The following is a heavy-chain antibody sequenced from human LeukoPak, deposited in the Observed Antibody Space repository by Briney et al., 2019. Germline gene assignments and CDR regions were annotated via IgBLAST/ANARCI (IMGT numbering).Heavy chain of an antibody. V-gene: IGHV4-61*02. CDR3: ARGDYYDSSGYEYIFDY. CDR1: GGSISSGSYY. D-gene: IGHD3-22*01. CDR2: IYTSGST. Sequence: SETLSLTCTASGGSISSGSYYWSWIRQPAGKGLEWIGRIYTSGSTNYNPSLKSRVTISVDTSKNQFSLKLSSVTAADTAVYYCARGDYYDSSGYEYIFDYWGQGTLVTVSS. J-gene: IGHJ4*02.